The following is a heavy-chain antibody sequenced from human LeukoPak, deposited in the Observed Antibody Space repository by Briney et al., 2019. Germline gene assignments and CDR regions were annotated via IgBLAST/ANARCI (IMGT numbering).Heavy chain of an antibody. V-gene: IGHV3-53*01. Sequence: GGSLRLSCTVSGFTVSSNSMSWVRQAPGKGLEWVSFIYSDNTHYSDSVKGRFTISRDNSKNTLYLQMNSLRAEDTAVYYCARCSSSWGFYYYMDVWGKGTTVTISS. CDR3: ARCSSSWGFYYYMDV. J-gene: IGHJ6*03. CDR1: GFTVSSNS. D-gene: IGHD6-13*01. CDR2: IYSDNT.